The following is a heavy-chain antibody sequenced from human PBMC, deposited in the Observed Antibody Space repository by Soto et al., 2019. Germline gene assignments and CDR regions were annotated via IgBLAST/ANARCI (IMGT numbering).Heavy chain of an antibody. J-gene: IGHJ4*02. V-gene: IGHV3-23*01. CDR3: AKYSISRAAAAGTLSFDY. CDR1: GFTFSSYA. D-gene: IGHD6-13*01. Sequence: LRLSCAASGFTFSSYALTWVRQAPGKGLEWVSAIGNSGGGTYYADSVKGRFTISRDNSKNTLYLQMNSLRAEDTALYYCAKYSISRAAAAGTLSFDYWGQGTLVTVSS. CDR2: IGNSGGGT.